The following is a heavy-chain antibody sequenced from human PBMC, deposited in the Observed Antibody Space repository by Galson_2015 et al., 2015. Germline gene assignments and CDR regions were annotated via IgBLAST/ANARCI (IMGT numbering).Heavy chain of an antibody. D-gene: IGHD3-10*01. CDR3: VSPDTMVRGFDY. Sequence: SLRLSCAASGVTFSGSAMHWVRRASGKGLEWVGRIRTKANNYATIYAASVKGRFTISRDDSKSTAYLQMNNLKTDDTAVYYCVSPDTMVRGFDYWGQGTLVTVSS. CDR2: IRTKANNYAT. CDR1: GVTFSGSA. V-gene: IGHV3-73*01. J-gene: IGHJ4*02.